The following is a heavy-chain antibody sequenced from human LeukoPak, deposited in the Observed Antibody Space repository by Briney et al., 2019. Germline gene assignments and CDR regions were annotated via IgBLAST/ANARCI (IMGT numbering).Heavy chain of an antibody. V-gene: IGHV3-7*01. J-gene: IGHJ6*02. D-gene: IGHD6-13*01. CDR3: ARGYFSSSGRGMDV. CDR2: IKQDGSEE. Sequence: RGSLRLSCEASGFTFNNYWMSWVRQAPRKGLEWVANIKQDGSEESYVDSVKGRFTISRDNAKNSLFLQMDSLRAEDTAVYYCARGYFSSSGRGMDVWGQGTTVTVSS. CDR1: GFTFNNYW.